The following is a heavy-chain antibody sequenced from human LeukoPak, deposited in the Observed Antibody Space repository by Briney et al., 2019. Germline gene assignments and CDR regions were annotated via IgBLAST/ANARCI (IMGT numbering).Heavy chain of an antibody. Sequence: SETLSLTCTVSGGSISSSSYYWGWIRQPPGKGLEWIGSIYYSGSTYYNPSLKSRVTISVDTSKNQFSLKLSSVTAADTAVYYCAQRDPHSPHDILTGYYRGGEAYYFDYWGQGTLVTVSS. CDR1: GGSISSSSYY. J-gene: IGHJ4*02. CDR3: AQRDPHSPHDILTGYYRGGEAYYFDY. CDR2: IYYSGST. D-gene: IGHD3-9*01. V-gene: IGHV4-39*07.